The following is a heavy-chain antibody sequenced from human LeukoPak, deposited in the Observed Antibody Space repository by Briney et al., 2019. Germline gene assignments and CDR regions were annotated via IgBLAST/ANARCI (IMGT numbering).Heavy chain of an antibody. J-gene: IGHJ3*02. CDR2: IRSELNGYAT. CDR1: GFTFSDPT. Sequence: PGGSLRLSCAASGFTFSDPTIHSVRQASGKGLEWVGRIRSELNGYATAYAASVRGRFTISRDDSKNTAYLQMDNLKTGDTAVFYCTKQTADDAFDIWGRGTMVTVSS. V-gene: IGHV3-73*01. CDR3: TKQTADDAFDI.